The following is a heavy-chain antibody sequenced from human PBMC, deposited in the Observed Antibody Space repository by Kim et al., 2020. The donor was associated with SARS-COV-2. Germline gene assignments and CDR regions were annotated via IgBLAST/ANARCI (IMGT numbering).Heavy chain of an antibody. D-gene: IGHD6-19*01. CDR2: ISSNGGST. CDR1: GFTFSSYA. J-gene: IGHJ4*02. V-gene: IGHV3-64D*09. CDR3: VKDRIAVAGYFDY. Sequence: GGSLRLSCSASGFTFSSYAMHWVRQAPGKGLEYVSAISSNGGSTYYADSVKGRFTISRDNSKNTLYLQMSSLRAEDTAVYYCVKDRIAVAGYFDYWGQGTLVTVSS.